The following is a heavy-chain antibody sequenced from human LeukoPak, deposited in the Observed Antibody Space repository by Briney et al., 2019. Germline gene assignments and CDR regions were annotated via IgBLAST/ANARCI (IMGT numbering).Heavy chain of an antibody. Sequence: GGSLRLSCAASGFTFRSYSMNWVRQAPGKGLEWVSYISSSSSTIYYADSVKGRFTISRDNAKNSLYLQMNSLRAEDTAVYYCARAGYSSGWYMDDYWGQGTLVTVSS. CDR1: GFTFRSYS. J-gene: IGHJ4*02. CDR2: ISSSSSTI. CDR3: ARAGYSSGWYMDDY. D-gene: IGHD6-19*01. V-gene: IGHV3-48*04.